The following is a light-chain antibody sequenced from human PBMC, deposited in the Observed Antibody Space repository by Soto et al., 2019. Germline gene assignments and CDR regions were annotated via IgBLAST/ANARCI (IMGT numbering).Light chain of an antibody. Sequence: QSALTQPASVSGSPGQSITISCTGTSNDIGGNRYVSWYQQHPGKAPKLLIYDVTNRPSGVSNRFSGSKSGNTASLTISGLQAEDEADYYCYSHRSMSITHYVFGTGTKVTVL. CDR1: SNDIGGNRY. J-gene: IGLJ1*01. CDR2: DVT. CDR3: YSHRSMSITHYV. V-gene: IGLV2-14*03.